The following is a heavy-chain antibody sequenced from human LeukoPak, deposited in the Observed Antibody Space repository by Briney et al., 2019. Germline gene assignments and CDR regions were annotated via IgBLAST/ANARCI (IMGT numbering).Heavy chain of an antibody. J-gene: IGHJ6*02. CDR3: AKGDQLLAKGVYYYGMDV. D-gene: IGHD2-2*01. CDR2: ISYDGSNK. Sequence: PGRSLRLSCAASGFTFSSYGMHWVRQAPGKGLEWVAVISYDGSNKYYADSVKGRFTISRDNSKNTLYLQMNSLRAEDTAVYYCAKGDQLLAKGVYYYGMDVWGQGTTVTVSS. CDR1: GFTFSSYG. V-gene: IGHV3-30*18.